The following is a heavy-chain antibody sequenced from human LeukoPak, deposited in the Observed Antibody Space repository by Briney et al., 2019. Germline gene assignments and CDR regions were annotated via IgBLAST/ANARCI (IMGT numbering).Heavy chain of an antibody. D-gene: IGHD4-17*01. Sequence: PSETLSLTCTVSGGSISSYYWSWIRQPPGKGLEWIGYIYYSGSTNYNPSLKSRVTISVDTSKNQFSLKLSSLTAADTAVYYCARHSTTVTYWYFDLWGRGTLVTVSS. CDR2: IYYSGST. V-gene: IGHV4-59*08. CDR1: GGSISSYY. CDR3: ARHSTTVTYWYFDL. J-gene: IGHJ2*01.